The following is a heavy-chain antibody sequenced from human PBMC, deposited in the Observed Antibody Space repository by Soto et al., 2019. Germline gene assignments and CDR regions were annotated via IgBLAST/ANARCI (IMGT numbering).Heavy chain of an antibody. CDR1: GFTFSSYA. J-gene: IGHJ6*02. CDR3: AKGRNGVDV. Sequence: LRLSCAASGFTFSSYAMTWVRQAPGKGLEWASAITENGGDTYYADSVKGRFTISRDNSKNTLYLQMNSLRAEDTAVFYCAKGRNGVDVWGQGTTVTVSS. CDR2: ITENGGDT. V-gene: IGHV3-23*01.